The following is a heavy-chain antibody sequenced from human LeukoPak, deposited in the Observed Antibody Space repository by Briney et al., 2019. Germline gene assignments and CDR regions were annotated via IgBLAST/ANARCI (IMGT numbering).Heavy chain of an antibody. CDR2: INPNSGGT. CDR3: ARKWIFSSGYYYFDY. V-gene: IGHV1-2*02. D-gene: IGHD3-22*01. Sequence: ASVKVSCKASGYTFTRYYMHWVRQAPGQGLEWMGWINPNSGGTNYAQKFQGRVTMTRDTSISTAYMELSRLTSDDTAVYYCARKWIFSSGYYYFDYWGQGTLVTVSS. CDR1: GYTFTRYY. J-gene: IGHJ4*02.